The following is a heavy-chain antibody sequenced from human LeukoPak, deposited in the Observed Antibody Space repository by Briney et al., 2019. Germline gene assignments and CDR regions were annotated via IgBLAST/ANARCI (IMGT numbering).Heavy chain of an antibody. D-gene: IGHD6-19*01. Sequence: GGPLRLSCAASGFTCSDYYIDWVRQAPGKGLEWVGHTRNKGYRYTTDYAASVKGRFTISRDDSRNLVYLQMNSLETEDTAVYYCAREQWYRFDYWGQGTPVTVSS. J-gene: IGHJ4*02. V-gene: IGHV3-72*01. CDR1: GFTCSDYY. CDR3: AREQWYRFDY. CDR2: TRNKGYRYTT.